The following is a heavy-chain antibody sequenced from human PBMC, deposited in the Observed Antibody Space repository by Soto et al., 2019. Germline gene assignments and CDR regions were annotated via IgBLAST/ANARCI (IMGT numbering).Heavy chain of an antibody. D-gene: IGHD6-19*01. CDR3: AKDPWAVAGGS. CDR2: ISASGGRT. J-gene: IGHJ1*01. CDR1: GFTFSSYA. V-gene: IGHV3-23*01. Sequence: EVQLFESGGGLVQPGGSLRLSCAASGFTFSSYAMSWVRQAPGKGLEWVAIISASGGRTYYADSVKGRFTISRDNSKNKLYMQMNSLRVEDRAVYYCAKDPWAVAGGSWGQGTLVTVSS.